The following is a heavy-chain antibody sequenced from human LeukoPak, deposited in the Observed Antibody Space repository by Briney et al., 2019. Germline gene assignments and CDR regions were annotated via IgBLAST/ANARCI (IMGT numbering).Heavy chain of an antibody. CDR2: IFPDDSDT. V-gene: IGHV5-51*01. CDR1: GFSFSSYW. CDR3: ARQSSLSHAFDI. J-gene: IGHJ3*02. Sequence: GESLKISCKGSGFSFSSYWIVWVRQMPGKGLEWMGIIFPDDSDTRYSPSFQGQATISADKSISTAYLQWSSLKASDTALYYCARQSSLSHAFDIWGQGTMVSVSS. D-gene: IGHD2-2*01.